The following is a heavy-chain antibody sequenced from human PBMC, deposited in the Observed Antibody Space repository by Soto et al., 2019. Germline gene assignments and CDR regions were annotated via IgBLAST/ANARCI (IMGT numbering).Heavy chain of an antibody. CDR1: GFTFSTYA. V-gene: IGHV3-23*01. CDR2: ISGSGGSI. D-gene: IGHD5-18*01. Sequence: GGSLRLSCAASGFTFSTYAMSWVRQAPGKGLEWVSDISGSGGSIYYADSVKGRFTISRDNSKNTLYLQMNSLRAEDTAVYYCAKGAYTAMVTRFDYWGQGSLVTVSS. CDR3: AKGAYTAMVTRFDY. J-gene: IGHJ4*02.